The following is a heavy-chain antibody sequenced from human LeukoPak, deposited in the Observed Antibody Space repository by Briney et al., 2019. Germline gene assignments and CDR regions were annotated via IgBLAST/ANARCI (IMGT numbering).Heavy chain of an antibody. D-gene: IGHD3-10*01. Sequence: GGSLRLSCEVSGLTFSDYWMGWVRQAPGKGLEWVANINPAGSDTYYVDSVKGRFTISRDNSKNTLYLQMNSLRAEDTAVYYCARGPAGDYWGQGTLVTVSS. J-gene: IGHJ4*02. CDR3: ARGPAGDY. CDR1: GLTFSDYW. V-gene: IGHV3-7*01. CDR2: INPAGSDT.